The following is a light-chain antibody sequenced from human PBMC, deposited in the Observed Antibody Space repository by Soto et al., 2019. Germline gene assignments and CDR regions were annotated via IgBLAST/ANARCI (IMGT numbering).Light chain of an antibody. Sequence: ESVLTQAPATLSLSPGERATLSCRASHGVGSTIAWYQQKPGQAPRLLIYDASNRGTGIPVRFSGSGSGTDFTLTISSLEPGDFAVYYCQQRSDWPPGATFGQGTRLEIK. J-gene: IGKJ5*01. CDR1: HGVGST. CDR2: DAS. V-gene: IGKV3-11*01. CDR3: QQRSDWPPGAT.